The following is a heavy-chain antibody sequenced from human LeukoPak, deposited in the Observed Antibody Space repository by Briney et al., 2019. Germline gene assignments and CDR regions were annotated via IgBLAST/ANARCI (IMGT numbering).Heavy chain of an antibody. J-gene: IGHJ4*02. CDR1: GGSINSYY. D-gene: IGHD4-17*01. CDR3: ARNGYYSVDY. V-gene: IGHV4-59*12. CDR2: IHYSGST. Sequence: SETLSLTCTVSGGSINSYYWSWIRQPPGRGLEWIGSIHYSGSTSYNPSLRSRVTISVDKSKSQFFLKLSSVTAADTAVYYCARNGYYSVDYWGQGTLVTVSS.